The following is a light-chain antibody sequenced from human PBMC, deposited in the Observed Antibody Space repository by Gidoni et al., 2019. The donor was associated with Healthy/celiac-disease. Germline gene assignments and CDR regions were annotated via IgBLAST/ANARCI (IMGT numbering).Light chain of an antibody. CDR2: DAS. J-gene: IGKJ2*01. Sequence: DIVLTQSPATLSLSPGERATLSCRASPSVSSYLAWYQQNPGQAPRLLIYDASNRATGIPSRFSGSGSGTDFTLTISSLEPEDFAVYYCQQRSNWPQYTFGQGTNLEIK. V-gene: IGKV3-11*01. CDR3: QQRSNWPQYT. CDR1: PSVSSY.